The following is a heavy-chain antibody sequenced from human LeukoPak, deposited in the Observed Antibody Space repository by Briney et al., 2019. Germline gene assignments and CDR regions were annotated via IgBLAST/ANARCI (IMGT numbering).Heavy chain of an antibody. D-gene: IGHD2-15*01. CDR2: IYTSGST. CDR3: ARDPRGYCSGGSCLWFDP. J-gene: IGHJ5*02. CDR1: GYSISSGYY. Sequence: PSETLSLTCTVSGYSISSGYYWSWIRQPAGKGLEWIGRIYTSGSTNYNPSLKSRVTISVDTSKNQFSLKLSSVTAADTAVYYCARDPRGYCSGGSCLWFDPWGQGTLVTVSS. V-gene: IGHV4-61*02.